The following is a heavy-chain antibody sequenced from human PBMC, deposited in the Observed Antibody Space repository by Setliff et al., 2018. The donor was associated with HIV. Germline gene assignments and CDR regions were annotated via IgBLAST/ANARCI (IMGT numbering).Heavy chain of an antibody. Sequence: PSETLSLICTVSGGSINTYYWSWIRQPAGKGLEWIGRFYTSGSTNYTPSLKSRVTMSVDTSKNQFSLKLTSVAAADTAVYYCARGVPLLPPRNWGQGALVTVSS. CDR3: ARGVPLLPPRN. J-gene: IGHJ4*02. CDR1: GGSINTYY. CDR2: FYTSGST. V-gene: IGHV4-4*07. D-gene: IGHD1-26*01.